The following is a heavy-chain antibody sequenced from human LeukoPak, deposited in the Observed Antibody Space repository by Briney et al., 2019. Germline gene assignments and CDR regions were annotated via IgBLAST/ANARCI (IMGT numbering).Heavy chain of an antibody. CDR3: ARLRPLSQLDC. Sequence: GGSLRLSCAASGFIFSTIWMSWVRQAPGKGLEWVASIKEDGSEKYYVDSVKGRFTISRDNAKNSLYLQMNSLRAEDTAVYYCARLRPLSQLDCWGQGTLVAVSS. CDR2: IKEDGSEK. V-gene: IGHV3-7*01. J-gene: IGHJ4*02. CDR1: GFIFSTIW. D-gene: IGHD5-12*01.